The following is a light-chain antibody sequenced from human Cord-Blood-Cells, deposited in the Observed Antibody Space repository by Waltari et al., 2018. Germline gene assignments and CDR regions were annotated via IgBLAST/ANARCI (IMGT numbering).Light chain of an antibody. J-gene: IGLJ2*01. Sequence: QSALTQPAPVSGSPGQSITISCTGTRSDVGCYNLVSWYQQHPGKAPKLMIYEGSKRPSGVSNRFSGSKSGNTASLTISGLQAEDEADYYCCSYAGSSTFVVFGGGTKLTVL. CDR3: CSYAGSSTFVV. CDR2: EGS. CDR1: RSDVGCYNL. V-gene: IGLV2-23*03.